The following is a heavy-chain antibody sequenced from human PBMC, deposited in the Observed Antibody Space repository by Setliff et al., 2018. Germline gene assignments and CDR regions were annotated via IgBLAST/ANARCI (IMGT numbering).Heavy chain of an antibody. J-gene: IGHJ4*02. CDR3: AREYFYGDYLDY. CDR1: GGSISSGSYY. Sequence: SETLSLTCTVSGGSISSGSYYWSWIRQPAGKGLEWIGHIYTSGSTNYNPSLKSRVTISVDTSKNQFSLNLSSVTAADSAVYYCAREYFYGDYLDYWGQGTLVTVSS. D-gene: IGHD4-17*01. CDR2: IYTSGST. V-gene: IGHV4-61*09.